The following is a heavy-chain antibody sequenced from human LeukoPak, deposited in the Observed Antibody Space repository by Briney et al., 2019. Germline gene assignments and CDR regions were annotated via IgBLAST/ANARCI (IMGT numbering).Heavy chain of an antibody. CDR3: ARDSPGIAVAGTDY. J-gene: IGHJ4*02. V-gene: IGHV3-21*01. D-gene: IGHD6-19*01. CDR2: ISSSSSYI. CDR1: GFTFSSYS. Sequence: GGSLRLSCAASGFTFSSYSMNWVRQAPGKGLEWVSSISSSSSYIYYADPVKGRFTISRDNAKNSLYLQMNSLRAEDTAVYYCARDSPGIAVAGTDYWGQGTLVTVSS.